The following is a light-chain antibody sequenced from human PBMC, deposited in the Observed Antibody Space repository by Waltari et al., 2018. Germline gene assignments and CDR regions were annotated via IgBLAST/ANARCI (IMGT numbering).Light chain of an antibody. V-gene: IGKV2-29*03. CDR1: QSLLSSYGKAY. CDR3: MQATHLPLT. J-gene: IGKJ4*01. Sequence: DIVMTQTTLSLSVTPGLPAFISFKSSQSLLSSYGKAYLYWYLQRPCQSPQLLIYEVSSRFSGVPDRFSGSGSETDFTLKISRVEAEDVGIYYCMQATHLPLTFGGGTMVDIK. CDR2: EVS.